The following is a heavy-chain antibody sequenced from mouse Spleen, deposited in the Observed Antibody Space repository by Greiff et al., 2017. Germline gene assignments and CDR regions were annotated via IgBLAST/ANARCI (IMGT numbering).Heavy chain of an antibody. CDR3: ATYDYDEAAWFAY. V-gene: IGHV1-80*01. J-gene: IGHJ3*01. CDR2: IYPGDGDT. CDR1: GYAFSSYW. Sequence: QVQLQQSGAELVKPGASVKISCKASGYAFSSYWMNWVKQRPGKGLEWIGQIYPGDGDTNYNGKFKGKATLTADKSSSTAYMQLSSLTSEDSAVYFCATYDYDEAAWFAYWGQGTLVTVSA. D-gene: IGHD2-4*01.